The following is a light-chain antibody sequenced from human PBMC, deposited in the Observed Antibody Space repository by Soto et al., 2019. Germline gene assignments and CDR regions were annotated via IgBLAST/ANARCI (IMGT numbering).Light chain of an antibody. V-gene: IGKV1-5*01. J-gene: IGKJ1*01. CDR2: DAS. Sequence: DIQMTQSPSTLSASVGDRVTITCRASQSISSWLAWYQQNPGKAPKLLIYDASSLESGVPSRFSGSGSGTESTLTISSLQPDDFATYYCQQYNSYSRTFGQGTKVDI. CDR1: QSISSW. CDR3: QQYNSYSRT.